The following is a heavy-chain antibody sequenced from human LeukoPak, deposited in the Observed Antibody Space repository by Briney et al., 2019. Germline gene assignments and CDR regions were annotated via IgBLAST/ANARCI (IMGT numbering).Heavy chain of an antibody. D-gene: IGHD1-1*01. CDR1: GGSISSWY. Sequence: PSETLSLTCTVSGGSISSWYWNWIRQPPGKGLEWIGYIYSSGTTNYNPSLKSRVNISVDASKNQFSLKLVSVTAADTAIYYCARAAGLANSPAFDYRGQGTLVTVSS. J-gene: IGHJ4*02. V-gene: IGHV4-59*01. CDR3: ARAAGLANSPAFDY. CDR2: IYSSGTT.